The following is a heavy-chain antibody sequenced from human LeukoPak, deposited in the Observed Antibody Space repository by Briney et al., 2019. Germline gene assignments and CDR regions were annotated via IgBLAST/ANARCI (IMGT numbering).Heavy chain of an antibody. CDR3: ARDIKSVFLGWQISFGDYYYGMDV. CDR2: MNPNSGNT. V-gene: IGHV1-8*01. Sequence: ASVKVSCKASGYTFTSYDINWVRQATGQGLEWMGWMNPNSGNTGYAQKFQGRVTMTRNTSISTAYMELSSLSSEDTAVYYCARDIKSVFLGWQISFGDYYYGMDVWGQGTTVTVSS. CDR1: GYTFTSYD. D-gene: IGHD3-10*01. J-gene: IGHJ6*02.